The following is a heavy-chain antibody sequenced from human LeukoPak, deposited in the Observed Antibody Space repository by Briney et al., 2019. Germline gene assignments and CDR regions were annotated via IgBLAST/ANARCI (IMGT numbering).Heavy chain of an antibody. J-gene: IGHJ3*02. D-gene: IGHD1-7*01. CDR1: GFTFSSYA. Sequence: GGSLRLSCAASGFTFSSYAMHWVRQTPGKGLEWVAVISYDGSNKYYADSVKGRFTISRDNSKNTLYLQMNSLRAEDTAVYYCARGNSAFDIWGQGTMVTVSS. CDR2: ISYDGSNK. V-gene: IGHV3-30-3*01. CDR3: ARGNSAFDI.